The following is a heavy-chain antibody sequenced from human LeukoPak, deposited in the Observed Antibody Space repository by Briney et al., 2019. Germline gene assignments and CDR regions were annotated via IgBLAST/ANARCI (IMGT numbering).Heavy chain of an antibody. CDR1: GFTFSSYA. CDR3: AKVILLRYFVLGY. Sequence: GGSLRLSCAASGFTFSSYAMSWVRQAPGKGLEWVSAISGSGGSTYYADSVKGRFTISRDNSKNTLYRQMNSLRAEDTAVYYCAKVILLRYFVLGYWGQGTLVTASS. CDR2: ISGSGGST. V-gene: IGHV3-23*01. D-gene: IGHD3-9*01. J-gene: IGHJ4*02.